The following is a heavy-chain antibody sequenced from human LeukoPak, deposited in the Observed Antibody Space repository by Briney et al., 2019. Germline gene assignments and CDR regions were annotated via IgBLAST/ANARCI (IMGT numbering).Heavy chain of an antibody. CDR1: GGSFSGYY. CDR2: INHSGST. V-gene: IGHV4-34*01. J-gene: IGHJ4*02. CDR3: ARSGRRAFDY. Sequence: SETLSLTCAVSGGSFSGYYWSWIRQPPGKGLEWIGEINHSGSTNYNPSLKSRVTISVDTSKNQFSLKLSSVTAADTVAYYCARSGRRAFDYWGQGTLVTVSS.